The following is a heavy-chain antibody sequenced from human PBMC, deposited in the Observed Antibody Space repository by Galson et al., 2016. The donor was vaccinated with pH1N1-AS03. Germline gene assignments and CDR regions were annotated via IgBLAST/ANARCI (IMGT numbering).Heavy chain of an antibody. Sequence: SVKVSCKASGYNFVTYGITWVRQGPGQGLEWMGWINPYSTNTNYAKKVQDSVTMTADTSTTTAHLDLRNLGSDDTAVYYCARVVAGRPFLIDYWGQGTLVIVSS. D-gene: IGHD6-6*01. J-gene: IGHJ4*02. CDR1: GYNFVTYG. CDR2: INPYSTNT. CDR3: ARVVAGRPFLIDY. V-gene: IGHV1-18*01.